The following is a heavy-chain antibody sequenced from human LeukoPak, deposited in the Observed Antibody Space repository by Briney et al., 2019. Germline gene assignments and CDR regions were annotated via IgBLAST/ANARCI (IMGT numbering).Heavy chain of an antibody. CDR1: GFTFSSYT. V-gene: IGHV3-23*01. J-gene: IGHJ4*02. CDR2: VSGRGGST. Sequence: GGSLRLSCAASGFTFSSYTMSWVRQAPGKGLEWVSGVSGRGGSTYYTDSVKGRFTISRDNSNNTVYLQMNSLRADDTAVYYCAKAHDILTGYFDYWGQGTLVTVSS. D-gene: IGHD3-9*01. CDR3: AKAHDILTGYFDY.